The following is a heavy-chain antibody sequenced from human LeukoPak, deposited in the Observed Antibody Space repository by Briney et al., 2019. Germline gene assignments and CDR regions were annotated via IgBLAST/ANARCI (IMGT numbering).Heavy chain of an antibody. CDR3: AKGHFKDSSGYYPYYFDY. V-gene: IGHV3-23*01. D-gene: IGHD3-22*01. CDR1: GFTFSSYA. Sequence: GGSLRLSCAASGFTFSSYAMGWVRQAPGKGLEWVSGISDSVSTTYYADPVKGRFTISRDNSKNTLYLQMNSLRAEDTAVYYCAKGHFKDSSGYYPYYFDYWGQGTLVTVSS. CDR2: ISDSVSTT. J-gene: IGHJ4*02.